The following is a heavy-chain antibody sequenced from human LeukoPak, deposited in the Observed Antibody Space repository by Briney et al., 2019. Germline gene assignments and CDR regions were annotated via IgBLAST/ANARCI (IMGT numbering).Heavy chain of an antibody. CDR1: GFTFSDYY. J-gene: IGHJ6*02. D-gene: IGHD5-18*01. V-gene: IGHV3-11*05. CDR3: ARDRKYSYGYELGYYYYGMDV. CDR2: ISSSSSYT. Sequence: GGSLRLSCAASGFTFSDYYMSWIRQAPGKGLEWVSYISSSSSYTNCADSVKGRFTISRDNAKNSLYLQMNSLRAEDTAVYYCARDRKYSYGYELGYYYYGMDVWGQGTTVTVSS.